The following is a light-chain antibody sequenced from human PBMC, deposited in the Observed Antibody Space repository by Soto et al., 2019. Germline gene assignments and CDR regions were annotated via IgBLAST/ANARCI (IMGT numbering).Light chain of an antibody. CDR3: SSFSGITTHVV. Sequence: QSVLTQPASVSGSPGQSITISCTGTSSDVGGYDYVSWYQQHPGKVPKLIIFEVTNRPSGVSDRFSGSKSGNTASLTISGLRAEDEADYSCSSFSGITTHVVFGGGTQLTVL. CDR1: SSDVGGYDY. J-gene: IGLJ2*01. CDR2: EVT. V-gene: IGLV2-14*01.